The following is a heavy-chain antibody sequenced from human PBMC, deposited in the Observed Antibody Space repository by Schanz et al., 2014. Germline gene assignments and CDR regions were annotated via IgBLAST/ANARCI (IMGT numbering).Heavy chain of an antibody. V-gene: IGHV3-23*04. CDR3: AKGMGYCSGGTCYDYYYYGLDV. J-gene: IGHJ6*02. CDR1: GFAFSVYG. CDR2: ISGSGGST. Sequence: VQMVESGGGVVQPGRSLRLSCAASGFAFSVYGMHWVRQAPGKGLEWVSAISGSGGSTYYADSVKGRFTISRDNSKNTLYLQMNSLSADDTAVFYCAKGMGYCSGGTCYDYYYYGLDVWGQGTTVTVSS. D-gene: IGHD2-15*01.